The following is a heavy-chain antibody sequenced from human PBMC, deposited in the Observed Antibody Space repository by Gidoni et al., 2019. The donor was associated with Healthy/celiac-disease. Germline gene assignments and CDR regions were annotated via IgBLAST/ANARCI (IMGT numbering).Heavy chain of an antibody. D-gene: IGHD5-12*01. Sequence: EVQLVESGGVVVQPGGSLRLSCAASGFTFDDYTMHWVRQAPGKGLEWVSLISWNGGSTYYADSVKGRFTISRDNSKNSLYLQMNSLRTEDTALYYCAKGRRDGYNYLDYWGQGTLVTVSS. V-gene: IGHV3-43*01. J-gene: IGHJ4*02. CDR1: GFTFDDYT. CDR2: ISWNGGST. CDR3: AKGRRDGYNYLDY.